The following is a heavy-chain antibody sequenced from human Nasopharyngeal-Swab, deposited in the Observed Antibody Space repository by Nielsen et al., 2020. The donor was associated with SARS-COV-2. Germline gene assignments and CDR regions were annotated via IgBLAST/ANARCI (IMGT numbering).Heavy chain of an antibody. J-gene: IGHJ6*02. Sequence: ASVKASCKASGYTFTSYGISWVGQATGQGLERRGWISAYNGNTNYAQKLQGRVTTTTDTSTSTAYMELRSLRSDDTAVYYCARRGSSSSPTNYYYYGMDVWGQGTTVTVSS. CDR1: GYTFTSYG. CDR2: ISAYNGNT. V-gene: IGHV1-18*01. D-gene: IGHD6-6*01. CDR3: ARRGSSSSPTNYYYYGMDV.